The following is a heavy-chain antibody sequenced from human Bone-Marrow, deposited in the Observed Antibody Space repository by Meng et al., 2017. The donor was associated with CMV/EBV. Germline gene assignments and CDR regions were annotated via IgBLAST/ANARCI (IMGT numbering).Heavy chain of an antibody. J-gene: IGHJ4*02. V-gene: IGHV4-59*01. CDR2: IYYSGST. D-gene: IGHD5-24*01. CDR3: ARWMATPMGCDY. Sequence: SETLSLTCTVSGGSISSYYWSWIRQPPGKGLEWIGYIYYSGSTNYNPSLKSRVTISVDTSKNQFSLKLSSVTAADTAVYYCARWMATPMGCDYWGQGTLVTVSS. CDR1: GGSISSYY.